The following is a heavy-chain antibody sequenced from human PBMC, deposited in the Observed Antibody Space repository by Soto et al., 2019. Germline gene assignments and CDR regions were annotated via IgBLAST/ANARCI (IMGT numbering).Heavy chain of an antibody. J-gene: IGHJ2*01. D-gene: IGHD6-13*01. CDR2: ISAYNGNT. V-gene: IGHV1-18*01. Sequence: QVQLVQSGAEVKKPGASVKVSCKASGYTFTNYDINWVRQAPGQGLEWMGWISAYNGNTNYAQKLQGRVTMTTDTSTSTAYMELRSLRSDDTAVYYCARVPPYSSSLYFDLWGRGTLVTVSS. CDR3: ARVPPYSSSLYFDL. CDR1: GYTFTNYD.